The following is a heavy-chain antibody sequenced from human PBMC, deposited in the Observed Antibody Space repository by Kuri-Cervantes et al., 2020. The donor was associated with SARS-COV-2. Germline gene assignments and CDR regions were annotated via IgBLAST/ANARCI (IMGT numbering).Heavy chain of an antibody. V-gene: IGHV4-59*11. CDR3: TGGIFGIFISD. J-gene: IGHJ4*01. CDR1: GGSISSHY. Sequence: ESLKISCTVSGGSISSHYCSWIRQPPGKGLEWIGYIYYSGSTIYNPSLKRRVTMSVATSRHQLSLKLNSVTAADTAVYYCTGGIFGIFISDWGQGILVTVSS. CDR2: IYYSGST. D-gene: IGHD3-3*01.